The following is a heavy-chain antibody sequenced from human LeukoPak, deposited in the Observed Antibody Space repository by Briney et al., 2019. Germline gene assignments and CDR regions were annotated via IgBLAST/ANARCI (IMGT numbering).Heavy chain of an antibody. V-gene: IGHV4-34*01. CDR1: GGSFSGYY. J-gene: IGHJ4*02. Sequence: PSETLSLTCAVYGGSFSGYYWSWIRQPPGKGLEWIGEINHSGSTNYNPSLKSRVTISVDTSKNQFSLKLSSVTAADTAVYYCARKIDPGPYYFDYWGQGTLVTVSS. CDR3: ARKIDPGPYYFDY. CDR2: INHSGST.